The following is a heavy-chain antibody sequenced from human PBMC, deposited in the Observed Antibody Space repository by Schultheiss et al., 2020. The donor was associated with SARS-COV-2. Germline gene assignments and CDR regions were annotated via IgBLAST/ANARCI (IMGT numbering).Heavy chain of an antibody. V-gene: IGHV3-11*06. J-gene: IGHJ6*02. CDR2: ISSSSSYT. CDR1: GFTFSDYK. Sequence: GGSLRLSCAASGFTFSDYKMSWIRQAPGKGLEWVSYISSSSSYTNYADSVKGRFTISRDNAKNSLYLQMNSLRAEDTAVYYCARAQFGELLSQPPNYGMDVWGQGTTVTVSS. CDR3: ARAQFGELLSQPPNYGMDV. D-gene: IGHD3-10*01.